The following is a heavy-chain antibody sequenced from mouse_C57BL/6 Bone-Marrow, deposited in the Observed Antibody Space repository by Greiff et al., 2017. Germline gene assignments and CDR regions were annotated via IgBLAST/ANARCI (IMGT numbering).Heavy chain of an antibody. CDR2: INPNNGGT. V-gene: IGHV1-26*01. D-gene: IGHD1-1*01. J-gene: IGHJ2*01. CDR3: AREGYYYGRDFDD. CDR1: GYTFTDYY. Sequence: EVQLQQSGPELVKPGASVKISCKASGYTFTDYYMNWVKQSHGKSLEWIGDINPNNGGTSYNQKFKGKATLTVDKSSSTAYMELRSLTSEDSAVYYCAREGYYYGRDFDDWGQGTTRTVSS.